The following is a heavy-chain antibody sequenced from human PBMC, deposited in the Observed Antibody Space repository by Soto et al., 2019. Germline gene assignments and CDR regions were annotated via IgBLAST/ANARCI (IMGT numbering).Heavy chain of an antibody. V-gene: IGHV5-51*01. D-gene: IGHD3-10*01. J-gene: IGHJ6*02. CDR3: ARTNYYGSGSYYYYYGMDV. CDR1: GYSFTSYW. Sequence: LKISCKGSGYSFTSYWIGWVRQMPGKGLEWMGIIYPGDSDTRYSPSFQGQVTISADKSISTAYLQWSSLKASDTAMYYCARTNYYGSGSYYYYYGMDVWGQGTTVTVSS. CDR2: IYPGDSDT.